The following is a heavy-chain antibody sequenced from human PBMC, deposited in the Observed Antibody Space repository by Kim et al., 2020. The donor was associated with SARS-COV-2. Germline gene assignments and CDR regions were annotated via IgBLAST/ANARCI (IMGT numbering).Heavy chain of an antibody. V-gene: IGHV3-23*01. J-gene: IGHJ4*02. D-gene: IGHD3-10*01. Sequence: GGSLRLSCAASGFTFSNYAMTWVRQAPGKGLEWVSAISGGGESTYFADSVNGRFTISRDNSNNTLILEMNSLRAEDTAVYYCAKDMHGSVSDYFDFWGPG. CDR1: GFTFSNYA. CDR2: ISGGGEST. CDR3: AKDMHGSVSDYFDF.